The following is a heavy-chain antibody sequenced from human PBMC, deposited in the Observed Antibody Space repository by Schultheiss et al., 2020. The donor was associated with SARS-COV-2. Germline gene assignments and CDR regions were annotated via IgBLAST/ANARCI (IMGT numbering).Heavy chain of an antibody. CDR2: INSDGSST. CDR3: ARREDLEAFDI. D-gene: IGHD3-3*01. CDR1: GFTFSSYW. J-gene: IGHJ3*02. Sequence: GGSLRLSCAASGFTFSSYWMNWVRQPPGKGLVWVSRINSDGSSTSYADSVKGRFTISRDNAKNSLYLQMNSLRAEDTAVYYCARREDLEAFDIWGQGTMVTVSS. V-gene: IGHV3-74*01.